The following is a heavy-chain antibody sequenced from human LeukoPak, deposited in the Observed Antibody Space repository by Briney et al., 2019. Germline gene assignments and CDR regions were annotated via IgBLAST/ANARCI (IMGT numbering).Heavy chain of an antibody. V-gene: IGHV4-59*01. CDR3: ARDLVTTKFSAFDI. J-gene: IGHJ3*02. Sequence: PSETLSLTCTVSGGSISSDYWSWIRQPPGKGLEWIGIIYYSGSTNYNPSLKSRVTISVDTSKNQFSLKLTSVTAADTGVYYCARDLVTTKFSAFDIWGQGTMVTVSS. D-gene: IGHD4-17*01. CDR1: GGSISSDY. CDR2: IYYSGST.